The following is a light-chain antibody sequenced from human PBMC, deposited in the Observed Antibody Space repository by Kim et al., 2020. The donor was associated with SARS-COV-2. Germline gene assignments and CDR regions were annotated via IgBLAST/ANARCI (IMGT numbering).Light chain of an antibody. CDR3: QEWDSSTVV. Sequence: SYELTQPPSVSVSTVQTASITCPGDKLGDKYACWYQQKPGQSPVLVIYQDRKRPSGIPERFSGSNSGNTATLTISGTQAMDEADYYCQEWDSSTVVFGGGTQLTVL. CDR2: QDR. J-gene: IGLJ2*01. CDR1: KLGDKY. V-gene: IGLV3-1*01.